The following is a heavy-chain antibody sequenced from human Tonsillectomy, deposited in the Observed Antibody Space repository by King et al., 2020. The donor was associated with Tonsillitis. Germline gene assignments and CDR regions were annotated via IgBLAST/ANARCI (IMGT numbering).Heavy chain of an antibody. V-gene: IGHV1-69*04. D-gene: IGHD3-10*01. Sequence: VQLVQSGAEVKKPGSSVKVSCKASGGTFSSYAISWVRQAPGQGLEWMGRIIPILGIANYAQNFQGRVTITADKSTSTAYMELSSLRSEDTAVYYCARDLMVRVTVPVYYDMDVWGTGTTVTVSS. J-gene: IGHJ6*03. CDR3: ARDLMVRVTVPVYYDMDV. CDR2: IIPILGIA. CDR1: GGTFSSYA.